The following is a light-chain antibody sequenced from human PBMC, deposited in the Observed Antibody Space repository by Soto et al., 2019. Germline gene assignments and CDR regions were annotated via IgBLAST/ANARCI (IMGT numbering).Light chain of an antibody. V-gene: IGKV3D-20*02. CDR2: GAS. J-gene: IGKJ1*01. Sequence: EIVMTQSPATLSLSPGERAILSCRASQSVSSNYLAWYQQKPGQAPSRLIYGASSRATGVSDRFSGSGSGTDFTLTISSLEPEDFAVYYCQQRSNWPKTFGQGTKVDIK. CDR1: QSVSSNY. CDR3: QQRSNWPKT.